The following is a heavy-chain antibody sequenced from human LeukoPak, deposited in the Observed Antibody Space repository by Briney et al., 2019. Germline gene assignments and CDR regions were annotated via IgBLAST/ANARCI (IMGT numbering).Heavy chain of an antibody. CDR3: ARADLGHFDY. D-gene: IGHD3-16*01. Sequence: PSETLSLTCTVSGGYISNYYWTWIRQPPGKGLEWMGDIYYSGSTNYNPSLKSRVTISVATSKYQFSLKLRSVTAADTAIYYCARADLGHFDYWGQGTLVTVSS. V-gene: IGHV4-59*01. CDR2: IYYSGST. CDR1: GGYISNYY. J-gene: IGHJ4*02.